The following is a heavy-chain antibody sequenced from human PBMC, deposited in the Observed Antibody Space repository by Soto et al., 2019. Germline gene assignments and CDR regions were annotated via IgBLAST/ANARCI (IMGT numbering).Heavy chain of an antibody. D-gene: IGHD2-21*02. CDR3: ARVSHIVVVTASRDFDY. Sequence: ASVKVSCKASGYTFTIYGISWVRQAPVQGLEWMGWISAYNGNTNYAQKLQGRVTMTTDTSTSTAYMELRSLRSDDTAVYYCARVSHIVVVTASRDFDYWGQGTLVTVSS. J-gene: IGHJ4*02. CDR1: GYTFTIYG. CDR2: ISAYNGNT. V-gene: IGHV1-18*04.